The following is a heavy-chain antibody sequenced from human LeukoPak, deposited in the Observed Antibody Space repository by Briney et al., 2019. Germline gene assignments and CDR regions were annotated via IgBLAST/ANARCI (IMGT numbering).Heavy chain of an antibody. V-gene: IGHV1-18*01. D-gene: IGHD3-10*01. CDR3: ARAKYYYGSGSYYPDY. J-gene: IGHJ4*02. CDR1: GHTFPSYC. Sequence: GASVKVFCRASGHTFPSYCIRWVRQARGQGLVCMVWISYYNGNTNYAQKLQGRVTMTTDTSTSTAYMELRSLRSDDTAVYYCARAKYYYGSGSYYPDYWGQGTLVTVSS. CDR2: ISYYNGNT.